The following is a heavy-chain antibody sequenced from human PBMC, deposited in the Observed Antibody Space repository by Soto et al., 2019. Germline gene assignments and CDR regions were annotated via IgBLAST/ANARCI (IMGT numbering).Heavy chain of an antibody. CDR1: GGSISSGGYY. CDR2: ISYSGST. V-gene: IGHV4-31*03. Sequence: SEALSLTCSVSGGSISSGGYYWNWIREHPGKGLECIGYISYSGSTSYNPSLKSRITISVDTSKNQFSLKLSSVTAADTAVYYCATNGGYYDRSGTKYFPHWGQGIMVIVS. D-gene: IGHD3-22*01. CDR3: ATNGGYYDRSGTKYFPH. J-gene: IGHJ1*01.